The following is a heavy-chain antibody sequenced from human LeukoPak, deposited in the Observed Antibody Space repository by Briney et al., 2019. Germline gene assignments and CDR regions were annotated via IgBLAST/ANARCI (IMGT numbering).Heavy chain of an antibody. CDR1: GFTFSSYC. CDR2: ISSSSSYI. D-gene: IGHD6-13*01. V-gene: IGHV3-21*01. CDR3: ARDLGGYSSSWYGY. J-gene: IGHJ4*02. Sequence: GGSLRLFCAASGFTFSSYCMSWVRQAPGKGLGWLSCISSSSSYISYADSVNGRFTISRHNAKNSLYLQMNSLRAEDTAVYYCARDLGGYSSSWYGYWGQGTLVTVSS.